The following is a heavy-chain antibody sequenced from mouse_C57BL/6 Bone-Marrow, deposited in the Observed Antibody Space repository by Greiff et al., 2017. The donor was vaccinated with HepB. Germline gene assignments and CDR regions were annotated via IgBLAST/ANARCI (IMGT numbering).Heavy chain of an antibody. CDR1: GFNIKDSY. CDR3: ARSYYGNCYFDY. V-gene: IGHV14-2*01. D-gene: IGHD2-1*01. Sequence: EVKLMESGAELVKPGASVKLSCTASGFNIKDSYMHWVKQRTEQGLEWIGRIDPEDGETKYAPKFQGKATITADTSSNTAYLQLSSLTSEDTAVYYCARSYYGNCYFDYWGQGTTLTVSS. J-gene: IGHJ2*01. CDR2: IDPEDGET.